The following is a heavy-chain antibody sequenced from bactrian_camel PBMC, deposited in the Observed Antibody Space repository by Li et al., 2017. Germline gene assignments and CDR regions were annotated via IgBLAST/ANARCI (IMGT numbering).Heavy chain of an antibody. CDR1: GFTISSYL. CDR2: VKSGGGTT. Sequence: DVQLVESGGGLVQPGGSLRLSCAASGFTISSYLMCWVRQAPGKGLEWVSSVKSGGGTTYYADSVKGRFTISRDNAKNTVYLQMNSLKPEDTAVYYCVRDLFDVAGDYWGQGTQVTVS. J-gene: IGHJ4*01. D-gene: IGHD6*01. V-gene: IGHV3S40*01. CDR3: VRDLFDVAGDY.